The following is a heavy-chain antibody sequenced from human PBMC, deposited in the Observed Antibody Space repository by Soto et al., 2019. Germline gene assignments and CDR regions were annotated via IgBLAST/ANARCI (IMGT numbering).Heavy chain of an antibody. CDR1: GFTFSSYG. J-gene: IGHJ4*02. D-gene: IGHD1-20*01. V-gene: IGHV3-30*18. CDR3: AKDSRGMTSPYFDY. Sequence: GGSLRLSCAASGFTFSSYGMHWVRQAPGKGLEWVAVISYDGSNKYYADSVKGRFTISRDNSKNTLYLQMNGLRAEDTAVYYCAKDSRGMTSPYFDYWGQGTLVTVSS. CDR2: ISYDGSNK.